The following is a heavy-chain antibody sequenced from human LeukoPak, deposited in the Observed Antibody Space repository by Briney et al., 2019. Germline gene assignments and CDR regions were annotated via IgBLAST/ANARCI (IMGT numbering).Heavy chain of an antibody. J-gene: IGHJ4*02. V-gene: IGHV1-2*02. D-gene: IGHD3-3*02. CDR2: INPKSGGT. CDR3: ARDPTISSPANYFDY. CDR1: GCTFTGYY. Sequence: ASVKVSCKASGCTFTGYYIHCVRQAPGQGPEWMGWINPKSGGTNYAQKFQGRVTMTRDTSISTAYMELSRLRSDDTAVYYCARDPTISSPANYFDYWGQGTLVTVSS.